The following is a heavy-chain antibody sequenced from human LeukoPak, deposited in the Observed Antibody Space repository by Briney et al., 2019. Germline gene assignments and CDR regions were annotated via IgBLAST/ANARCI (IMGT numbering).Heavy chain of an antibody. CDR1: SYTFTNYD. CDR3: ARERLVGWGDDACDI. D-gene: IGHD3-9*01. J-gene: IGHJ3*02. CDR2: INPSGGST. Sequence: ASVKVSCKASSYTFTNYDINWVRQAPGQGLEWMGTINPSGGSTSYAQKFQGRVTMTRDTSTSTVYLELSSLRFEDTAVYYCARERLVGWGDDACDIWGQGTMVTVSS. V-gene: IGHV1-46*01.